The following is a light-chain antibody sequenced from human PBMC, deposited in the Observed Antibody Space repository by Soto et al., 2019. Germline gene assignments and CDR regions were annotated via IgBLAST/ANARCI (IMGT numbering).Light chain of an antibody. J-gene: IGKJ2*01. CDR3: QQYGRSPPEYT. CDR1: QSVISNY. Sequence: EIVLTQSPGTLSLSPGERATLSCRASQSVISNYLAWYQQKPGQAPRLLIHGASSRATGIPDRFSGSGSGTDFTLTISRLEPEDFAVYYCQQYGRSPPEYTFGQGTKLEIK. V-gene: IGKV3-20*01. CDR2: GAS.